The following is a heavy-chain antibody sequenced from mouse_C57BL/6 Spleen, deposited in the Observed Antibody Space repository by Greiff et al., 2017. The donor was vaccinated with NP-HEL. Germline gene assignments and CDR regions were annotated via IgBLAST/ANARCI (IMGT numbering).Heavy chain of an antibody. V-gene: IGHV5-4*01. CDR3: ARDLYYYGSSYAMDY. D-gene: IGHD1-1*01. Sequence: EVNVVESGGGLVKPGGSLKLSCAASGFTFSSYAMSWVRQTPEKRLEWVATISDGGSYTYYPDNVKGRFTISRDNAKNNLYLQMSHLKSEDTAMYYCARDLYYYGSSYAMDYWGQGTSVTVSS. CDR2: ISDGGSYT. CDR1: GFTFSSYA. J-gene: IGHJ4*01.